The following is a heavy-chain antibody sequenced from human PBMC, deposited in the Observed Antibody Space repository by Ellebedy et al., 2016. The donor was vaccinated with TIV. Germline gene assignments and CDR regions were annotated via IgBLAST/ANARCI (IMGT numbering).Heavy chain of an antibody. J-gene: IGHJ6*03. V-gene: IGHV1-69*13. Sequence: ASVKVSXXTSGGTFSSYAVSWVRQAPGQGLEWMGGIIGMFGTTTYAQKFQGRITVSADGSTSTAYMELTSLRSDDTAVYYCARAHTYYFYYMGVWGKGTTVTVSS. CDR1: GGTFSSYA. CDR3: ARAHTYYFYYMGV. CDR2: IIGMFGTT.